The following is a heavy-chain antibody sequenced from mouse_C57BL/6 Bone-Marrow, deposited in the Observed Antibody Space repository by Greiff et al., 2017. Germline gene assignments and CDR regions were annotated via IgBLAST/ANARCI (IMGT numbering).Heavy chain of an antibody. V-gene: IGHV1-39*01. CDR3: ARYYGRGYYAMDY. J-gene: IGHJ4*01. Sequence: VQLQQSGPELVKPGASVKISCTASGYSFTDYNMNWVQQSNGKSLEWIGVLNPNYGTTSYNQKFKGKATLTVDQSSSTAYMQLNSLTSEDSAVYYCARYYGRGYYAMDYWGQGTSVTVSS. D-gene: IGHD1-1*01. CDR1: GYSFTDYN. CDR2: LNPNYGTT.